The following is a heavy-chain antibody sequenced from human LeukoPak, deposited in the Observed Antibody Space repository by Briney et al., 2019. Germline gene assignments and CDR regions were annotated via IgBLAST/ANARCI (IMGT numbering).Heavy chain of an antibody. V-gene: IGHV3-23*01. Sequence: GGSLRLSCAASGFTFSSYAMSWVRQAPGRGLEWVSAISGSGGSTYYADSVKGRFTISRDNSKNTLYLQMNSQRAEDTAVYYCAKDRSSSWPTGRYYYGMDVWGQGTTVTVSS. D-gene: IGHD6-13*01. CDR3: AKDRSSSWPTGRYYYGMDV. CDR1: GFTFSSYA. J-gene: IGHJ6*02. CDR2: ISGSGGST.